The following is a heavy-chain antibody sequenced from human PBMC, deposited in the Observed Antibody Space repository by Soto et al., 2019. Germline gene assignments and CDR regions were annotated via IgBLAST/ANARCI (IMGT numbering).Heavy chain of an antibody. J-gene: IGHJ5*02. Sequence: PSETLSLTXTVSGGSISVDGDYWGWIRQPPGKGLEWIGSMYYSGTSSYNPSLKSRVSMSVDTSKKQLSLRLTSVTAADTAVYYCARLHCDSPNCVPLDPWGQGTLVTVSS. CDR2: MYYSGTS. D-gene: IGHD3-22*01. CDR1: GGSISVDGDY. V-gene: IGHV4-39*01. CDR3: ARLHCDSPNCVPLDP.